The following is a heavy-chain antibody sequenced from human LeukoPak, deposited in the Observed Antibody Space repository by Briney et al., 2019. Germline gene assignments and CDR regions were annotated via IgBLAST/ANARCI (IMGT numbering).Heavy chain of an antibody. J-gene: IGHJ4*02. CDR3: VTYIVVALDY. V-gene: IGHV3-48*03. CDR2: ISNRGRTI. Sequence: GGSLRLSCAASGFTFSSYEMNWVRQAPGKGLEWISYISNRGRTIYYADSVKGRFTISRDNAKNSLYLQMKSLRAEDTAVYYCVTYIVVALDYWGQGTLVTVSS. D-gene: IGHD3-22*01. CDR1: GFTFSSYE.